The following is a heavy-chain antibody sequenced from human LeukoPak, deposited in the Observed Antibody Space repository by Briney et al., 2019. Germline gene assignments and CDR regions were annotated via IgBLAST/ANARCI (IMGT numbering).Heavy chain of an antibody. CDR3: AKESTAYSSGWDPALDY. D-gene: IGHD6-19*01. CDR1: GFTFSSYG. Sequence: GGSLRLSCAASGFTFSSYGMHWVRQAPGEGLEWMAFMRYDESNEYYADSLKGRFTISRDNSKNTLYLQVNSLRAEDTAVYYCAKESTAYSSGWDPALDYWGQGTLVTVSA. V-gene: IGHV3-30*02. J-gene: IGHJ4*02. CDR2: MRYDESNE.